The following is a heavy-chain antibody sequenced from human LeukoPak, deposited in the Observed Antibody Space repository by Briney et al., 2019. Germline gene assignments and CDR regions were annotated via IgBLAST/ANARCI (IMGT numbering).Heavy chain of an antibody. D-gene: IGHD6-19*01. CDR2: ISGSGGST. CDR3: AASGWYAPFDY. CDR1: GFTFSSYA. V-gene: IGHV3-23*01. Sequence: GGSLRLSCAASGFTFSSYAMSWVRQAPGKGLEWVSAISGSGGSTYYADFVKGRFTISRDNSKNTLYLQMNSLRAEDTAVYYCAASGWYAPFDYWGQGTLVTVSS. J-gene: IGHJ4*02.